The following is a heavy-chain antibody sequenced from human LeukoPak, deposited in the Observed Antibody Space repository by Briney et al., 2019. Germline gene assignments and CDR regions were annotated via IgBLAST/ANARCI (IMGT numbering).Heavy chain of an antibody. CDR3: ARERAAMVEFVYFQH. D-gene: IGHD5-18*01. CDR2: ISAYNGNT. CDR1: GYTSTSYG. J-gene: IGHJ1*01. V-gene: IGHV1-18*01. Sequence: ASVKVSCKASGYTSTSYGISWVRQAPGQGLEWMGWISAYNGNTNYAQKLQGRVTMTTDTSTSTAYMELRSLRSDDTAVYYCARERAAMVEFVYFQHWGQGTLVTVSS.